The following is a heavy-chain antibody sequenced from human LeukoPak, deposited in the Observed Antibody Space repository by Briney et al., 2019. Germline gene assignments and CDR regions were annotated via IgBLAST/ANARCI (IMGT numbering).Heavy chain of an antibody. CDR3: ARDMNTALGPSGPFDY. CDR1: GDSISSSPYY. V-gene: IGHV4-39*07. Sequence: SETLSLTCTVSGDSISSSPYYWGWIRQPPGKGLEWIGSFYYRGVTNYNPSLKSRVTMSVDTSKNQFSLKLSSVTAADTALYYCARDMNTALGPSGPFDYWGQGTLVTVS. CDR2: FYYRGVT. J-gene: IGHJ4*02. D-gene: IGHD5-18*01.